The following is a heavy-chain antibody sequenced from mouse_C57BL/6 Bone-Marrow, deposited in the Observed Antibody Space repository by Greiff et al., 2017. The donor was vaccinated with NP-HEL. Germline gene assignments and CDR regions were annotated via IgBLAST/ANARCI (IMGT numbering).Heavy chain of an antibody. CDR2: ISSGGSYT. V-gene: IGHV5-6*01. D-gene: IGHD1-1*01. CDR3: ARPLFYYYGSFDY. J-gene: IGHJ2*01. Sequence: EVKLMESGGDLVKPGGSLKLSCAASGFTFSSYGMSWVRQTPDKRLEWVATISSGGSYTYYPDSVKGRFTISRDNAKNTLYLQRSSLKSEDTAMYYCARPLFYYYGSFDYWGQGTTLTVSS. CDR1: GFTFSSYG.